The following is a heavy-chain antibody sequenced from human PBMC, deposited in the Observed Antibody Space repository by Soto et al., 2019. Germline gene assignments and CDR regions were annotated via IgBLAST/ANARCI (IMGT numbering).Heavy chain of an antibody. D-gene: IGHD4-17*01. J-gene: IGHJ5*02. CDR3: ARADYGDYSYWLDP. CDR2: IYYSGST. Sequence: PSETLSLTCTVSGGSISSYYWSWIRQPPGKGLEWIGYIYYSGSTNYNPSLKSRVTISVDTSKNQFSLKLSSVTAADTAVYYCARADYGDYSYWLDPWGKGTLVTVSS. V-gene: IGHV4-59*01. CDR1: GGSISSYY.